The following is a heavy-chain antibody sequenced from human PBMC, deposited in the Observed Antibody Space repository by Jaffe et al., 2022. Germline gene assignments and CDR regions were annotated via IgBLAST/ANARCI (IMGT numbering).Heavy chain of an antibody. Sequence: QVQLVQSGAEVKKPGSSVKVSCKASGGTFSSYTISWVRQAPGQGLEWMGRIIPILGIANYAQKFQGRVTITADKSTSTAYMELSSLRSEDTAVYYCARGAAVESYCFDYWGQGTLVTVSS. D-gene: IGHD6-25*01. CDR1: GGTFSSYT. CDR2: IIPILGIA. V-gene: IGHV1-69*02. CDR3: ARGAAVESYCFDY. J-gene: IGHJ4*02.